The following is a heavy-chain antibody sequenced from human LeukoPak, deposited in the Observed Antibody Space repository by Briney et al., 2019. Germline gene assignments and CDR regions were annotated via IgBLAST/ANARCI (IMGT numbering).Heavy chain of an antibody. CDR1: GGSISSGSYY. CDR2: IYTSGST. J-gene: IGHJ4*02. V-gene: IGHV4-61*02. CDR3: ARALLWFGVDY. Sequence: PSETLSLTCTVSGGSISSGSYYWSWIRQPAGKGLEWIGRIYTSGSTNYNPSLKSRVTISVDTSKNQFSLKLGSVTAADTAVYYCARALLWFGVDYWGQGTLVTVSS. D-gene: IGHD3-10*01.